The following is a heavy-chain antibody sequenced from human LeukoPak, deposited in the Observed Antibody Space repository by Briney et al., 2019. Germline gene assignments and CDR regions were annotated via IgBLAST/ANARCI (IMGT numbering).Heavy chain of an antibody. J-gene: IGHJ6*03. D-gene: IGHD1-7*01. CDR2: INSDGSST. CDR1: GFTFSSYW. V-gene: IGHV3-74*01. Sequence: PGGSLRLSCAASGFTFSSYWMHWVRQAPGKGLVWVSRINSDGSSTSYADSVKGRFTISRDNAKNTLYLQMNSLRAEDTAVYYCARDQITGTTSYYYYMDVWGKGTTVTVSS. CDR3: ARDQITGTTSYYYYMDV.